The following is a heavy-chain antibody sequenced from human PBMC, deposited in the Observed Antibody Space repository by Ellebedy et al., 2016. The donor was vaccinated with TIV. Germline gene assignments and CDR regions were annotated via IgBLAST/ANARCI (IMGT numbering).Heavy chain of an antibody. CDR1: GFTFSDYY. J-gene: IGHJ3*02. D-gene: IGHD1-26*01. Sequence: GGSLRLSXAASGFTFSDYYMSWIRQAPGKGLEWVSYISSSGSTIYYADSVKGRFTISRDNAKNSLYLQMNSLRAEDTAVYYCARDLGATTLAFDIWGQGTMVTVSS. V-gene: IGHV3-11*01. CDR2: ISSSGSTI. CDR3: ARDLGATTLAFDI.